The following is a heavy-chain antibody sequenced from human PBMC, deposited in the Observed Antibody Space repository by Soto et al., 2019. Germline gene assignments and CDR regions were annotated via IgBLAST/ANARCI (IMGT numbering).Heavy chain of an antibody. CDR3: ARDLAAAGRRGDLGY. D-gene: IGHD6-13*01. V-gene: IGHV3-7*01. CDR2: IKQDGSEK. Sequence: EVQLVESGGGLVQPGGSLRLSCAASGFTFSSYWMSWVRQAPGKGLEWVANIKQDGSEKYYVDSVKGRFTISRDNAKNSLYLQMNSLRAEDTAVYYCARDLAAAGRRGDLGYCGQGTLVTVSS. J-gene: IGHJ4*02. CDR1: GFTFSSYW.